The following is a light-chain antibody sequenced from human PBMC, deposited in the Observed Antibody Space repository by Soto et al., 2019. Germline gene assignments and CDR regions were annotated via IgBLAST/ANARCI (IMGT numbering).Light chain of an antibody. Sequence: DIQMTQSPSTLSASVGDRVTITCRASQSSSSWLAWYQQRPGKAPKLLIYDASSLQSGVPSRFSGSGSGTEFTLTISSLQHYDVATYYCQQYNSYSPAFGQGTKVEIK. V-gene: IGKV1-5*01. CDR3: QQYNSYSPA. CDR1: QSSSSW. J-gene: IGKJ1*01. CDR2: DAS.